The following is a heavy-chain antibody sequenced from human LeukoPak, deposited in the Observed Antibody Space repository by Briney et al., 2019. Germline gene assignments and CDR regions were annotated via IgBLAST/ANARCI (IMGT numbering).Heavy chain of an antibody. Sequence: GGSLRLSCAASGFTFSTYTMHWVRHAPGKGLEWVAFISYDGSNKYYADSVKGRFTISRDNPKNTLNLQMNSLRAEDTAVYYCARSGGSGSYYKWFDPWGQGTLVTVSS. CDR1: GFTFSTYT. CDR2: ISYDGSNK. D-gene: IGHD3-10*01. CDR3: ARSGGSGSYYKWFDP. V-gene: IGHV3-30-3*01. J-gene: IGHJ5*02.